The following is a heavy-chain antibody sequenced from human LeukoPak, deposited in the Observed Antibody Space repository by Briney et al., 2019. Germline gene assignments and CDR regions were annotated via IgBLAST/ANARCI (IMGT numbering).Heavy chain of an antibody. CDR1: GYSISSGYY. D-gene: IGHD3-3*01. CDR3: ARDPDFWSGYGVGYFDY. V-gene: IGHV4-38-2*02. J-gene: IGHJ4*02. Sequence: SETLSLTCTVSGYSISSGYYWGWIRPPPGKGPEWIGSIYHSGSTYYNPSLKSRVTISVDTSKNQFSLKLSSVTAADTAVYYCARDPDFWSGYGVGYFDYWGQGALVTVSS. CDR2: IYHSGST.